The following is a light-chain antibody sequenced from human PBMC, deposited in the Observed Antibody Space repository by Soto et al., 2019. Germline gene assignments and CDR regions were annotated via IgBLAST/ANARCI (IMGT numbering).Light chain of an antibody. CDR3: RSYTSSSTYVI. CDR2: DVS. J-gene: IGLJ2*01. Sequence: QSALTQSASVSGSPGQSITISCTGTSSDVVGYNYVSWYQQHPGKAPKLMIYDVSNRPSGVSNRFSGSKSGNTASLTISGLQAEDEADDYCRSYTSSSTYVIFGGGTKLTVL. CDR1: SSDVVGYNY. V-gene: IGLV2-14*01.